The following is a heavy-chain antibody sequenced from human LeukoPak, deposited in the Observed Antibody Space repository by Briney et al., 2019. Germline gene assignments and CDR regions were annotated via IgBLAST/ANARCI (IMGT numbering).Heavy chain of an antibody. Sequence: SETLSLTCTVSGDSFSSVKDYWAWIRQPPGKGLEWIASGDYSGGTYYNPSLESRVTISADMSKNQFSLKLGSVTAADTAVYYCARDAYVPAATTYYYYYYMDVWGKGTTVTVSS. D-gene: IGHD2-2*01. CDR3: ARDAYVPAATTYYYYYYMDV. CDR2: GDYSGGT. CDR1: GDSFSSVKDY. J-gene: IGHJ6*03. V-gene: IGHV4-39*07.